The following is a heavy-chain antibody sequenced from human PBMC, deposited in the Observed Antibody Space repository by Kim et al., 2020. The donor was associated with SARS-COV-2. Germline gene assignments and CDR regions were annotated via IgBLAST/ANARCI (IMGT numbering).Heavy chain of an antibody. D-gene: IGHD3-22*01. V-gene: IGHV1-46*01. CDR2: INPSGGST. CDR3: ARAFLPYYYDSSGYPRGFDY. CDR1: GYTFTSYY. Sequence: ASVKVSCKASGYTFTSYYMHWVRQAPGQGLEWMGIINPSGGSTSYAQKFQGRVTMTRDTSTSTVYMELSSLRSEDTAVYYCARAFLPYYYDSSGYPRGFDYWGQGTLVTVSS. J-gene: IGHJ4*02.